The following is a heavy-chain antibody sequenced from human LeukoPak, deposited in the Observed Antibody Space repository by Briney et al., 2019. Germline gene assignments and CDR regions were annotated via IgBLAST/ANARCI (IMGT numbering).Heavy chain of an antibody. CDR1: GGSISSYY. D-gene: IGHD2-15*01. J-gene: IGHJ5*02. CDR3: ARWGGCSGGSCYGRFLFDP. CDR2: IYTSGST. Sequence: PSETLSLTCTVSGGSISSYYWSLIRQPAGKGLEWIGRIYTSGSTNYNPSLKSRVTMSVDTSKNQFSLKLSSVTAADTAVYYCARWGGCSGGSCYGRFLFDPWGQGTLVTVSS. V-gene: IGHV4-4*07.